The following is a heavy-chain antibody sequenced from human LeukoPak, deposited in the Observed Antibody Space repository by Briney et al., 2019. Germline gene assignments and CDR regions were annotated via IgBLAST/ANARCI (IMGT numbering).Heavy chain of an antibody. CDR1: GFTFSCCA. CDR3: AKMRWELNYFDY. Sequence: GGSLRLSCAASGFTFSCCAMHWVRQAPGKGLEWVSAISGSSSSGRTFYTDSVKGRFTISRDNSKNTLYLQMNSLRAEDTAIYYCAKMRWELNYFDYWGQGTLVTVSS. V-gene: IGHV3-23*01. D-gene: IGHD4-23*01. J-gene: IGHJ4*02. CDR2: ISGSSSSGRT.